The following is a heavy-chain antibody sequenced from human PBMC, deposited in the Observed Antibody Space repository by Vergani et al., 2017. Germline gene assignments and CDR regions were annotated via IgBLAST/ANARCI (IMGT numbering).Heavy chain of an antibody. J-gene: IGHJ2*01. Sequence: QVLLTQSGAEVKKPGSSVKVSCKASGGSLSTYAFVWVRLAPAQGLEWMGGFFPVFGTPTYAQKFQGRVTIDADESTSTTSMTVSSLKSEDTAVYYCARDCPGGGGDCSAGWYFDLWGRGTLVTVSS. CDR1: GGSLSTYA. D-gene: IGHD2-21*02. CDR2: FFPVFGTP. CDR3: ARDCPGGGGDCSAGWYFDL. V-gene: IGHV1-69*12.